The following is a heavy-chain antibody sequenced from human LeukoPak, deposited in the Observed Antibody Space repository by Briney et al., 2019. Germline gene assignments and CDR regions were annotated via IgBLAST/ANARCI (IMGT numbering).Heavy chain of an antibody. Sequence: SETLSLTCTVSGDSIRSYYWSWIRQPPGKGLEWIAYVYYSGSANYNPSLESRVTVSVDTSKNQFSLKLSSVTAADTAVYYCARRRYSYGYTGYYYYGMDVWGQGTTVTVSS. J-gene: IGHJ6*02. CDR2: VYYSGSA. V-gene: IGHV4-59*12. CDR1: GDSIRSYY. D-gene: IGHD5-18*01. CDR3: ARRRYSYGYTGYYYYGMDV.